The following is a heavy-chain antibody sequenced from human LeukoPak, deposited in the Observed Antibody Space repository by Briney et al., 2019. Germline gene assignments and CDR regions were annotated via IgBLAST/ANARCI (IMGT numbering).Heavy chain of an antibody. V-gene: IGHV1-18*01. CDR3: ARVITIFGVVNRFDP. J-gene: IGHJ5*02. Sequence: ASVKVSCKASGYTFTSYGISRARQAPGQGLEWMGWISAYNGNTNYAQKLQGRVTMTTDTSTSTAYMELRSLRSDDTAVYYCARVITIFGVVNRFDPWGQGTLVTVSS. CDR2: ISAYNGNT. CDR1: GYTFTSYG. D-gene: IGHD3-3*01.